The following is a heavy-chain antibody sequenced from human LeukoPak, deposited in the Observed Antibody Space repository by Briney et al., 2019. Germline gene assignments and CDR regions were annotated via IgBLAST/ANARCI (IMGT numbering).Heavy chain of an antibody. D-gene: IGHD3-22*01. Sequence: SVKVSCKASGGTFSSYAISWVRQAPGQGLEWMGGTIPIFGTANYAQKFQGRVTITADESTSTAYMELSSLRSEDTAVYYCASSPQDSSGYYWGGGFDYWGQGTLVTVSS. V-gene: IGHV1-69*13. CDR3: ASSPQDSSGYYWGGGFDY. J-gene: IGHJ4*02. CDR1: GGTFSSYA. CDR2: TIPIFGTA.